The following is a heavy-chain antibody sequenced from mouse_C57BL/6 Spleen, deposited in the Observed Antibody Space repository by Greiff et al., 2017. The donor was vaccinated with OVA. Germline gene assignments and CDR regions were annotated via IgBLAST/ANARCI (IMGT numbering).Heavy chain of an antibody. CDR1: GYTFTSYW. D-gene: IGHD1-1*01. V-gene: IGHV1-55*01. J-gene: IGHJ2*01. CDR2: IYPGSGST. CDR3: ARSYDSSYCFDY. Sequence: QVQLQQPGAELVKPGASVQLSCKASGYTFTSYWITWVKQRPGQGLEWIGDIYPGSGSTNYNEKFKSKATLTVDTSSSTAYMQLSSLTSEDSAVYYCARSYDSSYCFDYWGQGTTLTVSS.